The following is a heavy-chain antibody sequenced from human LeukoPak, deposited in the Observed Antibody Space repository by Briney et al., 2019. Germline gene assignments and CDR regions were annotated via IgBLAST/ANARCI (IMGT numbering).Heavy chain of an antibody. CDR3: ARDGRDYGDFDY. CDR1: GFTFSSNY. J-gene: IGHJ4*02. V-gene: IGHV3-53*01. D-gene: IGHD4-17*01. Sequence: GGSLRLSCAASGFTFSSNYMSWVRQAPGKGLEGGSVIYSGGSTYYAASVKGRFTISRDNSKNTLYLQMNSLRAEDTAVYYCARDGRDYGDFDYWGQGTLVTVSS. CDR2: IYSGGST.